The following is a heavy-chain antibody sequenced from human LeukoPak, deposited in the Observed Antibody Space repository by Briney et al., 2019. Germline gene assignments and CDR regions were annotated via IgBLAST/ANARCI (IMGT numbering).Heavy chain of an antibody. J-gene: IGHJ6*04. D-gene: IGHD3-10*02. CDR3: AELGITMIGGV. V-gene: IGHV3-74*01. CDR2: INSDGSST. CDR1: GFTFSSYW. Sequence: GESLRLSCAASGFTFSSYWMHWVRQAPGKGLVWVSRINSDGSSTSYADSVKGRFTISRDNAKNSLYLQMNSLRAEDTAVYYCAELGITMIGGVWGKGTTVTISS.